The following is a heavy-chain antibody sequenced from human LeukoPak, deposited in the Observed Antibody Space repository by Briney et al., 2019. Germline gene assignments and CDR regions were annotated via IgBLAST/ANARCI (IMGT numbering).Heavy chain of an antibody. CDR2: ISGSGGST. J-gene: IGHJ4*02. V-gene: IGHV3-23*01. CDR3: AKGGFSGSYPAE. CDR1: GFTFSSYA. D-gene: IGHD1-26*01. Sequence: GGSLRLSCAASGFTFSSYAMSWVRQAPGKGLEWVSAISGSGGSTYYADSVKGRFTISRDNSKNTLYLQMNSPRAEDTAVYYCAKGGFSGSYPAEWGQGTLVTVSS.